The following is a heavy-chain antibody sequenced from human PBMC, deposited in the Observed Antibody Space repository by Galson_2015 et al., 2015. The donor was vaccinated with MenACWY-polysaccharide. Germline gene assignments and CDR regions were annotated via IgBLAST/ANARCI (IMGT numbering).Heavy chain of an antibody. CDR3: ARDVAGSDSH. J-gene: IGHJ4*02. D-gene: IGHD5-12*01. CDR1: GFTFSRYL. V-gene: IGHV3-74*01. CDR2: IDTDGRIT. Sequence: SLRLSCAASGFTFSRYLMHWVRQPPGKGLVWVSRIDTDGRITNYADSVKGRFTIYRDNAKNTLYLEMNSLRADDTAVYYCARDVAGSDSHRGQGTLVTVSS.